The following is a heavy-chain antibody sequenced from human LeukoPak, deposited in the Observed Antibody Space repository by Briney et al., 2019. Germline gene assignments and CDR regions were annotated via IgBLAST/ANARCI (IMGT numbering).Heavy chain of an antibody. CDR2: NSGGST. J-gene: IGHJ3*02. CDR1: GFTVSSNY. Sequence: PGGSLRLSCAASGFTVSSNYMSWVRQAPGKGLEWVSINSGGSTFYADSVKGRFTISRDNSKNTLYLQMNSLRAEDMAVYYCARGGSYLSAFDIWGQGTMVTVSS. CDR3: ARGGSYLSAFDI. V-gene: IGHV3-53*01. D-gene: IGHD1-26*01.